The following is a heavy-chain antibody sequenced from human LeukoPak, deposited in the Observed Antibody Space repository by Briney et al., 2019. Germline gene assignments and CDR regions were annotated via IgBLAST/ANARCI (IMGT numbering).Heavy chain of an antibody. CDR1: GFTFSSYA. D-gene: IGHD5-18*01. Sequence: GGSLRLSCAASGFTFSSYAMSWVRQAPGKGLEWVSAISGSGGSTYYADSVKGRVTISRDNSKNTLYLQMNSLRAEDTAVYYCAKSLGPVDTAIGYWGQGTLVTVSS. CDR2: ISGSGGST. J-gene: IGHJ4*02. CDR3: AKSLGPVDTAIGY. V-gene: IGHV3-23*01.